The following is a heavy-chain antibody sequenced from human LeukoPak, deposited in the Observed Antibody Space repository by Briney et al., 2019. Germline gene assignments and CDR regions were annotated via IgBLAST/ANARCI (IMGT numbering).Heavy chain of an antibody. V-gene: IGHV4-38-2*02. Sequence: KPSETLSLTCTVSGYPITSGYFWGWIRPPPGKGLEWIGSMWHGGTTYYNPSLKSRVTISVDTSKNQFSLKLTSVTAADTAVYYCARPPDSSDYGAAFDCWGQGTLVTVSS. CDR1: GYPITSGYF. J-gene: IGHJ4*02. CDR3: ARPPDSSDYGAAFDC. CDR2: MWHGGTT. D-gene: IGHD4-17*01.